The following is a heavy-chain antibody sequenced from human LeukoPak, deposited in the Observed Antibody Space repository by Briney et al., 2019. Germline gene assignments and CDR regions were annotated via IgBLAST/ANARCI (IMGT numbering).Heavy chain of an antibody. CDR2: ISGSGGST. CDR3: ARMSITIFGVVPYYFDY. J-gene: IGHJ4*02. CDR1: GFTFSSYA. Sequence: GGSLRLSCAASGFTFSSYAMSWVRQAPGKGLEWVSAISGSGGSTYYADSVKGRFTISRDNAKNSLYPQMNSLRAEDTAVYYCARMSITIFGVVPYYFDYWGQGTLVTVSS. V-gene: IGHV3-23*01. D-gene: IGHD3-3*01.